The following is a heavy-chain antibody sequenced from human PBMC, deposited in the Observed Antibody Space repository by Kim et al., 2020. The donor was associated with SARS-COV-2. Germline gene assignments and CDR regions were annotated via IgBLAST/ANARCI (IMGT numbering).Heavy chain of an antibody. CDR2: IYPGDSDT. CDR3: AEHSYSGTYGGGYYYGMDV. Sequence: GESLKISCKGSGYSFTSYWIGWVRQMPGKGLEWMGIIYPGDSDTRYSPSFQGQVTISADKSISTAYLQWSSLKASDTAMYYCAEHSYSGTYGGGYYYGMDVWGQGTTVTVSS. D-gene: IGHD1-26*01. CDR1: GYSFTSYW. V-gene: IGHV5-51*01. J-gene: IGHJ6*02.